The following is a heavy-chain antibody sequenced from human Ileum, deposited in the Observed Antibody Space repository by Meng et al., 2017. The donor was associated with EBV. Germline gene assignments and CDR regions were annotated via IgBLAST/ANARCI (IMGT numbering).Heavy chain of an antibody. V-gene: IGHV4-4*02. CDR3: ARDPTGGEDHQRV. Sequence: QWLLRESAPGLVKPSGTLSLTCAVSGGSIRRSNWWSWVGQPPGNGLEWIGKIYHSGITIYNPYLKSRVTMSVDNSKNQFSLKLNSMTAADTAVYYCARDPTGGEDHQRVWGQGTLVTVSS. J-gene: IGHJ4*02. D-gene: IGHD1-14*01. CDR2: IYHSGIT. CDR1: GGSIRRSNW.